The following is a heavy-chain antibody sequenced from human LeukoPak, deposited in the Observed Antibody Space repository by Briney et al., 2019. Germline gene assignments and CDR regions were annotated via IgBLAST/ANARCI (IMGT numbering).Heavy chain of an antibody. D-gene: IGHD1-26*01. CDR2: INSGGGTI. CDR3: ARNRRYSGTFYDS. CDR1: GFTFSNYE. V-gene: IGHV3-48*03. J-gene: IGHJ5*01. Sequence: PGGSLRLSCAASGFTFSNYEMNWVRQTPGKGLEWLSYINSGGGTIYYADSVQGRFTISRDNAKNSLYRQLNSLRAEDTAVYYCARNRRYSGTFYDSWGQGTLVTVSS.